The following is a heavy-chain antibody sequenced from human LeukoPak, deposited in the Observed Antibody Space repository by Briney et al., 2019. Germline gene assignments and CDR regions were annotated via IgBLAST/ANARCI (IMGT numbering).Heavy chain of an antibody. CDR1: GFTFSSYA. Sequence: GGSLRLSCAASGFTFSSYAMSWVRQAPGKGLEWVSAISGSGGSIYYADSVKGRFTISRDNSKNTLYLQMNSLRAEDTAVYYCAKYWDYGGKRYYFDYWGQGTLVTVSS. CDR3: AKYWDYGGKRYYFDY. D-gene: IGHD4-23*01. J-gene: IGHJ4*02. CDR2: ISGSGGSI. V-gene: IGHV3-23*01.